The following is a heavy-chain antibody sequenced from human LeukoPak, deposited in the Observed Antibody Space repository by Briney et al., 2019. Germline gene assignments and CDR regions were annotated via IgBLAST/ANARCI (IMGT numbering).Heavy chain of an antibody. D-gene: IGHD3-3*01. CDR3: ARTPYYDFWSGYYSASFDP. J-gene: IGHJ5*02. V-gene: IGHV1-2*02. Sequence: ASVKVSCKASGYTFTGYYMHWVRQAPGQGREWMGGSNPNSGGTNYAQKFQGRVTMTRDTSISTAYMELSRLRSDDTAVYYCARTPYYDFWSGYYSASFDPWGQGTLVTVSS. CDR1: GYTFTGYY. CDR2: SNPNSGGT.